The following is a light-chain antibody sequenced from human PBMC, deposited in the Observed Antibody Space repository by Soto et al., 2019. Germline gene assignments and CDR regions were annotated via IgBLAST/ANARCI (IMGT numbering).Light chain of an antibody. Sequence: DSQMTQSPSTLSASVGDIVTITCRASQSISSWLAWYQQKPGKAPNLLIYKASSLESGVPSRFSGSGSGTEFTLTISSLQPDDFATYYCQQYNSYPLTFGGGTKVEIK. CDR1: QSISSW. V-gene: IGKV1-5*03. J-gene: IGKJ4*01. CDR2: KAS. CDR3: QQYNSYPLT.